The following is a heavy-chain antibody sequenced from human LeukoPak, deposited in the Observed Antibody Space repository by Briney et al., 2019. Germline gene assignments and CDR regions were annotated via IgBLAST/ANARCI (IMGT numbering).Heavy chain of an antibody. CDR1: GGSISNYY. CDR2: NNYSGYS. CDR3: ARRVDTMQPFDY. Sequence: SETLSLTCTVPGGSISNYYWSWIRQPPGKGLEWIGYNNYSGYSNFNPSLKSRVTISVVTSKSQLSLKLTSVTAADTAVYYCARRVDTMQPFDYWGQGTLVTVSS. V-gene: IGHV4-59*08. J-gene: IGHJ4*02. D-gene: IGHD5-12*01.